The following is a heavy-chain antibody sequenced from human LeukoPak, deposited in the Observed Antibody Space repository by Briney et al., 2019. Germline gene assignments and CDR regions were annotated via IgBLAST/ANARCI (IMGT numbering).Heavy chain of an antibody. D-gene: IGHD3-3*01. CDR2: INPNSGGT. Sequence: ASVKVSCKASGYTFTGYYMHWVRQAPGQGLEWMGWINPNSGGTNYAQKFQGRVTMTRDTSISTAYMELSRLRSDDTAVYYYARSKNTGVVNSYFDYWGQGTLVTVSS. J-gene: IGHJ4*02. CDR3: ARSKNTGVVNSYFDY. V-gene: IGHV1-2*02. CDR1: GYTFTGYY.